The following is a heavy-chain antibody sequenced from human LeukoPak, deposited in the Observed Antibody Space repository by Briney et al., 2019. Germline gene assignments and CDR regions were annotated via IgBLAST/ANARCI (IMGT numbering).Heavy chain of an antibody. J-gene: IGHJ6*02. CDR3: AGGAGNWNYHYYYGMDV. CDR2: TYYRSKWYN. D-gene: IGHD1-20*01. Sequence: SQTLSLTCAISGDSVSSNSAAWNWIRQSPSRGLEWLGRTYYRSKWYNDYAVSVKSPITINPDTSKNQFSLQLNSVTPEDTAVYYCAGGAGNWNYHYYYGMDVWGQGTTVTVSS. V-gene: IGHV6-1*01. CDR1: GDSVSSNSAA.